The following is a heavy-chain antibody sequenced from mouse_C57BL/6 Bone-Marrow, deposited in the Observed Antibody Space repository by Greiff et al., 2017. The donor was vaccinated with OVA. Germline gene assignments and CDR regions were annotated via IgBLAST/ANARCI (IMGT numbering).Heavy chain of an antibody. Sequence: EVKLVESGGDLVKPGGSLKLSCAASGFTFSSYGMSWVRQTPDKRLEWVATISSGGSYTYYPDSVKGRFTISRDNAKNTLYLQMSSLKSEDTAMYYCARDGYSWFAYWGQGTLVTVSA. CDR3: ARDGYSWFAY. D-gene: IGHD2-3*01. CDR2: ISSGGSYT. CDR1: GFTFSSYG. J-gene: IGHJ3*01. V-gene: IGHV5-6*01.